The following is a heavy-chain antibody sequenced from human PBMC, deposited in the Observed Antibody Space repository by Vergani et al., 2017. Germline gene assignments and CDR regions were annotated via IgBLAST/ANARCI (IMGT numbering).Heavy chain of an antibody. D-gene: IGHD1-1*01. CDR1: GFTFSSYA. J-gene: IGHJ4*02. CDR2: ISLSGNTI. Sequence: EVQLVESGGDLVQPGGSLRLSCAVSGFTFSSYAMNWVRQAPGKGLEWVSYISLSGNTIYYADSVKGRFTISRDNAKNSLYLQMNSLRAEDTAVYYCARSWNHFDYWGQGTLVTVSS. CDR3: ARSWNHFDY. V-gene: IGHV3-48*03.